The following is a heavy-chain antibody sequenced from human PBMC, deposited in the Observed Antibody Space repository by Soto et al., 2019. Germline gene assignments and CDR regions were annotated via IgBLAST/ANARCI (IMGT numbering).Heavy chain of an antibody. CDR2: LYHSGST. CDR3: ARGYGGNFGY. Sequence: SETLSLTCDVSAYSISSGHYWAWVRQPPGKGLEWIGTLYHSGSTYSNPSLRSRVTISIDTSKTQFSPKLSSVTAADTAVYYCARGYGGNFGYWAQGTLVTVSS. CDR1: AYSISSGHY. D-gene: IGHD4-17*01. J-gene: IGHJ4*02. V-gene: IGHV4-38-2*01.